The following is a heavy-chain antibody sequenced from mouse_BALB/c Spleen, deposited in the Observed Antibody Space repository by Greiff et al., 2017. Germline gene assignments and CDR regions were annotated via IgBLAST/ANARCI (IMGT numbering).Heavy chain of an antibody. J-gene: IGHJ4*01. CDR1: GDSFTSGY. Sequence: EVKLQESGPSLVKPSQTLSLTCSVSGDSFTSGYWNWIRKFPGNKLEYMGYISYSGSTYYNPSLKSRISITRDTSNNQYYLQLNSVTTEDTATYCCASRRFLDDWGQGTSVTVSS. CDR2: ISYSGST. V-gene: IGHV3-8*02. CDR3: ASRRFLDD.